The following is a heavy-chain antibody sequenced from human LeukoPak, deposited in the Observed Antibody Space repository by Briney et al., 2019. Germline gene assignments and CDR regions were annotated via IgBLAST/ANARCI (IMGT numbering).Heavy chain of an antibody. Sequence: GGSLRLSCAASGFTFSASPIHWVRQASDKGLEWVGRIRSKPHDYATAFAESVKGRFTISRDDSENTAYLQMNSLRAEDTAVYYCAKEGTNVDTAMVFDYWGQGTLVTVSS. CDR3: AKEGTNVDTAMVFDY. V-gene: IGHV3-73*01. CDR1: GFTFSASP. J-gene: IGHJ4*02. D-gene: IGHD5-18*01. CDR2: IRSKPHDYAT.